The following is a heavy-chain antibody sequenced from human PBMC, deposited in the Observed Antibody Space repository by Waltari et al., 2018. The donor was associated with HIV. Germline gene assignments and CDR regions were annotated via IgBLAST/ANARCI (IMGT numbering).Heavy chain of an antibody. D-gene: IGHD5-18*01. Sequence: QLQLQESGPGLVKPSENLSLTFSVSGGSISSSSYYWGWIRPPPGKGLEWIGSIYYSGSTYYNPSLKSRVTISVDTSKNQFSLNLNSVTAADTAVYFCAKHMTALVPFDYWGQGTLVTVSS. CDR3: AKHMTALVPFDY. CDR1: GGSISSSSYY. V-gene: IGHV4-39*01. J-gene: IGHJ4*02. CDR2: IYYSGST.